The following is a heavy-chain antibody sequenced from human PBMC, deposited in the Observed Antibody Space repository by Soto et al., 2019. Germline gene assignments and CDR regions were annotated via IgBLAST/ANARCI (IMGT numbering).Heavy chain of an antibody. J-gene: IGHJ3*01. CDR3: ARDRYMGLRWFGESSQGAFDL. CDR1: GFTFSSYG. D-gene: IGHD3-10*01. CDR2: IWYDGSNK. Sequence: QVQLVESGGGVVQPGRSLRLSCAASGFTFSSYGMHWVRQAPGKGLEWVAVIWYDGSNKYYADSVKGRCTISRDNSKNTLYLQMNSLRAEDTAVYYCARDRYMGLRWFGESSQGAFDLWGQGTMVTVSS. V-gene: IGHV3-33*01.